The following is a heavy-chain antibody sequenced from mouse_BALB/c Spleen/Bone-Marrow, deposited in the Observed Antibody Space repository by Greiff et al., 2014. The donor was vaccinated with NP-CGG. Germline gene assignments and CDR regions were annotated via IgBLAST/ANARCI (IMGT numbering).Heavy chain of an antibody. CDR3: SRITTATGAMDY. Sequence: QVQLKESGPGLVAPSQSLSITCTVSGFSLTSYGVHWVRQPPGKGLEWLGVIWADGSTNYNSDLMSRLSISIDNSKSQVFLKMNSLQTDDTAMYYCSRITTATGAMDYWGQGTSVTVSS. V-gene: IGHV2-9*02. CDR1: GFSLTSYG. CDR2: IWADGST. J-gene: IGHJ4*01. D-gene: IGHD1-2*01.